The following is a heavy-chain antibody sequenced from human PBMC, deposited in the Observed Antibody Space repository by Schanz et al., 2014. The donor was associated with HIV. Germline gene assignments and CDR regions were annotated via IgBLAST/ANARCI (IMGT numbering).Heavy chain of an antibody. CDR1: GFTFSSYG. CDR3: ARDNRGDYYLDS. CDR2: VSRSGSAI. Sequence: VQLVESGGGVVQPGRSLRLSCAASGFTFSSYGMHWVRQAPGKGLEWVSYVSRSGSAISYADSVKGRFTISRDNANNSLYLQMNSLSPEDTAVYYCARDNRGDYYLDSWGQGTLVTVSS. J-gene: IGHJ1*01. D-gene: IGHD4-17*01. V-gene: IGHV3-48*04.